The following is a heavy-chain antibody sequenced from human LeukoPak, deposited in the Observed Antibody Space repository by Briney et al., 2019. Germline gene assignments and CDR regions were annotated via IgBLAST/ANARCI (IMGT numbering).Heavy chain of an antibody. D-gene: IGHD1-26*01. V-gene: IGHV3-53*01. CDR3: ARAGVGAGAFDY. CDR1: GFTVSSNY. J-gene: IGHJ4*02. Sequence: PGGSLRLSCEASGFTVSSNYMSWVRQAPGKGLEWVSVIYSGGSTYYADSVRGRFTISRDNSKNTLYLQMNSLRAEDTAVYYCARAGVGAGAFDYWGQGTLVTVSS. CDR2: IYSGGST.